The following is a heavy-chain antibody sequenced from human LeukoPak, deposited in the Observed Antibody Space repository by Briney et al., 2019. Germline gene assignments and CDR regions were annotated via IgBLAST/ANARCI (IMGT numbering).Heavy chain of an antibody. CDR3: VRESEYYFDHSASFDY. CDR1: GFTFTAYL. V-gene: IGHV3-30-3*01. D-gene: IGHD3-22*01. CDR2: MSSDGNAM. Sequence: GGSLRLSCAASGFTFTAYLLHWVRQAPGKGLEWVAVMSSDGNAMFYADSVKGRFTISRDNSKNTLYLQMNSLRAEDTAVYYCVRESEYYFDHSASFDYWGQGTLVTVSS. J-gene: IGHJ4*02.